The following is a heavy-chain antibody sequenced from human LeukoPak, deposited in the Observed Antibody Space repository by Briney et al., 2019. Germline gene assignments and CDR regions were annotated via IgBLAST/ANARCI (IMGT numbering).Heavy chain of an antibody. Sequence: GGSLRLSCAASGFTFSSYWMHWVRHAPGKGLVWVSRINSDGSSTSYADSVKGRFTISRDNAKNSLYLQMNSLRAEDTALYYCAKDKTYYYGSGSYYDYWGQGTLVTVSS. D-gene: IGHD3-10*01. J-gene: IGHJ4*02. CDR3: AKDKTYYYGSGSYYDY. CDR2: INSDGSST. V-gene: IGHV3-74*01. CDR1: GFTFSSYW.